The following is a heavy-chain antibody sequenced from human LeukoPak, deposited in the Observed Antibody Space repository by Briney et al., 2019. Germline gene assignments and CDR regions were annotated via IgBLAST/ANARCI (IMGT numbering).Heavy chain of an antibody. CDR3: ARHGTAAGPFQL. J-gene: IGHJ1*01. V-gene: IGHV4-59*08. D-gene: IGHD2-21*02. CDR1: GGAIDNYY. Sequence: SETLSLTCTVSGGAIDNYYWSWIRQPPGKVLEWIAYVYYSGTINYNPSLESRVTISVDTSKNQFSLRLTSVAAADTAVYYCARHGTAAGPFQLWGQGTLVTVSS. CDR2: VYYSGTI.